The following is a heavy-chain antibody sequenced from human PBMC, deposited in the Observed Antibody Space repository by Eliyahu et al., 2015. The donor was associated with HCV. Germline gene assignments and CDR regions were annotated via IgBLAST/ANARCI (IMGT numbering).Heavy chain of an antibody. V-gene: IGHV4-34*01. CDR3: ACGIFNYYGMDV. CDR2: INHSGRT. D-gene: IGHD3-3*01. CDR1: GGAFSGYY. Sequence: QVQLQQWGAGLLKPSETLSLTCAVYGGAFSGYYWTWIRQPPGKGLEWIGEINHSGRTNYNPSLKSRVTISVDTSKNQFSLKLSSVTAADTAVYYCACGIFNYYGMDVWGQGTTVTVSS. J-gene: IGHJ6*02.